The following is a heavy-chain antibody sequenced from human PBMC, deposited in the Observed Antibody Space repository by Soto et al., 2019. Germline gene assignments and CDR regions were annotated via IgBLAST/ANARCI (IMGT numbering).Heavy chain of an antibody. J-gene: IGHJ5*02. Sequence: SETLSLTCTLSGGSLSTHYWNWIRQPPGKGLEWIGYIYYLGRTNYNSSLRSRVTMSIDTSKNQFSLRLSSVTAADTAVYYCARDAHPLDWFDPSSQGTPVTGSA. V-gene: IGHV4-59*11. CDR1: GGSLSTHY. CDR3: ARDAHPLDWFDP. CDR2: IYYLGRT.